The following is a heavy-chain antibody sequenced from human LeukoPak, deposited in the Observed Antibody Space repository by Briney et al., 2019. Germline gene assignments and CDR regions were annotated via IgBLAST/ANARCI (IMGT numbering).Heavy chain of an antibody. J-gene: IGHJ4*02. V-gene: IGHV3-49*04. CDR3: TRDPLEVVVVPAAMYGY. D-gene: IGHD2-2*01. CDR2: IRSKAYGGTT. CDR1: GFTFVDYA. Sequence: GGSLRLSCTASGFTFVDYAMRWVRQAPGKGLEWVGFIRSKAYGGTTEYAASVKGRFTISRDDSKSIAYLQMNSLKTEDTAVYYCTRDPLEVVVVPAAMYGYWGQGTLVTVSS.